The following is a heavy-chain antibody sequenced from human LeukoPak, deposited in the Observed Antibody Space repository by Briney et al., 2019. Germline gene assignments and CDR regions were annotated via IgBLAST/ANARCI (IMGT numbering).Heavy chain of an antibody. CDR1: GGSISSGGYY. D-gene: IGHD3-16*02. J-gene: IGHJ4*02. V-gene: IGHV4-31*03. CDR2: IYYSGST. CDR3: ASGTYYDYVWGSYRPSYFDY. Sequence: SETLSLTCTVSGGSISSGGYYWSWIRQHPGKGLEWIGYIYYSGSTYCNPSLKSRVTISVDTSKNQFSLKLSSVTAADTAVYYCASGTYYDYVWGSYRPSYFDYWGQGTLVTVSS.